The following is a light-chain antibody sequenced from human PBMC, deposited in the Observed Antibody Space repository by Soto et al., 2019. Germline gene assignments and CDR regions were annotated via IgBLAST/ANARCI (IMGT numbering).Light chain of an antibody. Sequence: NFMLTQPHSVSESPGKTVTISCTGSSGSIASNYVQWYQQRPGSAPTTVIYEDNQRPSGVPDRFSGSIDSSSNSASLTISGLKTEDEADYYCQSYDSSNHRVVFGGGTQLTDL. V-gene: IGLV6-57*02. J-gene: IGLJ2*01. CDR2: EDN. CDR3: QSYDSSNHRVV. CDR1: SGSIASNY.